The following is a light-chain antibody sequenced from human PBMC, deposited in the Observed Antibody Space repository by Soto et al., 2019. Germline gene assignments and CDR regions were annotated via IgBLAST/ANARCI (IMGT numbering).Light chain of an antibody. CDR2: EVT. CDR1: SSDVGGYDY. Sequence: QSAPTQPPSASGSPGQSVTISCTGTSSDVGGYDYVSWYQQHPGKAPKLMIYEVTIRPSGVSDRFSGSKSGNTASLTVSGLQAEDEADYYCSSYTGGNPSYVFGTGTQLTVL. CDR3: SSYTGGNPSYV. J-gene: IGLJ1*01. V-gene: IGLV2-8*01.